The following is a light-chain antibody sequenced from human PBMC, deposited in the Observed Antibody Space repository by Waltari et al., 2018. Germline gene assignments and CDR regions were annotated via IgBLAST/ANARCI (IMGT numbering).Light chain of an antibody. Sequence: QSALTPPASVSGSAGQSITISSTGTSSDIGRCNLVTWYKQHPGKAPKPLLYEVTEPHAGVFLRYSGSKSGSTASRTITGLEAEDEAAYYFCSFAGAKGVTFGGRTKVTVL. CDR2: EVT. V-gene: IGLV2-23*02. CDR1: SSDIGRCNL. CDR3: CSFAGAKGVT. J-gene: IGLJ2*01.